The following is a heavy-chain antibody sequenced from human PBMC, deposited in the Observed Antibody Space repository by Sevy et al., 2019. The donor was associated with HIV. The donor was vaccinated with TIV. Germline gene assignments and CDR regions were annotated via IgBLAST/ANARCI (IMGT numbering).Heavy chain of an antibody. CDR2: IYSSGTT. D-gene: IGHD6-13*01. J-gene: IGHJ5*02. Sequence: SETLSLTCIVSGGSTSSGDYYWTWIRQPAGKGLEWIGRIYSSGTTDYNPSLTSRVSISIDTSKNQFSLKLNSVTAADTGMYFCARGWHWPGRFDPWGQGTLVTVSS. CDR3: ARGWHWPGRFDP. V-gene: IGHV4-61*02. CDR1: GGSTSSGDYY.